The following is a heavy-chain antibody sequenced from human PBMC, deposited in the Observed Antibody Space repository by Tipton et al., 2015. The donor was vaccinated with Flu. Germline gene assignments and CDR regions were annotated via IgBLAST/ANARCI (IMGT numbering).Heavy chain of an antibody. CDR1: GYSFTSYW. CDR3: ARAEYYYGSGSHQGYFDY. J-gene: IGHJ4*02. Sequence: QLVQSGAEVKKPGESLRISCKGSGYSFTSYWISWVRQMPGKGLEWMGRIDPSDSYTNYSPSFQGHVTISADKSISTAYLQWSSLKASDTAMYYCARAEYYYGSGSHQGYFDYWGQGTLVTVSS. D-gene: IGHD3-10*01. V-gene: IGHV5-10-1*01. CDR2: IDPSDSYT.